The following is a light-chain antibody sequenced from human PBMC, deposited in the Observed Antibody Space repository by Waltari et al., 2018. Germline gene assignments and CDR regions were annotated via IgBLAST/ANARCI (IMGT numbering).Light chain of an antibody. V-gene: IGKV4-1*01. CDR3: HQYYITPLT. CDR2: WAS. CDR1: QSVFYSSNNKDY. J-gene: IGKJ4*01. Sequence: DIVMTQSPDSLAVSLGERATVNCNSSQSVFYSSNNKDYLAWYQQKPGQPPTLLIYWASTRVSGVPARFSGSGSGTDFTLTISSLQAEDVAVYYCHQYYITPLTFGGGTKVEIK.